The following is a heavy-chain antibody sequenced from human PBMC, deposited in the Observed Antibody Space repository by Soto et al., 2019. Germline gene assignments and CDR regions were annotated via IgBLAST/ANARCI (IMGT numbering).Heavy chain of an antibody. V-gene: IGHV1-18*01. Sequence: ASVKVSCKTSGYTFSNYGITWVRQAPGQPLEWLGWISLYSDSTNYAQQIQGRVSMTTDTSTTAAHMELRSLRSDDTAVYYCARVVPGAEAWFGPWGQGTLVTVSS. D-gene: IGHD2-2*01. J-gene: IGHJ5*02. CDR1: GYTFSNYG. CDR3: ARVVPGAEAWFGP. CDR2: ISLYSDST.